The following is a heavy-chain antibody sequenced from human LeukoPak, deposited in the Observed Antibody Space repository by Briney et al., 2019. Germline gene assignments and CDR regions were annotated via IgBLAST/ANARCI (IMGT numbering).Heavy chain of an antibody. V-gene: IGHV4-4*02. CDR3: ARHEYYGLEGGFDY. J-gene: IGHJ4*02. D-gene: IGHD3-10*01. Sequence: SETLSLTCAVSGGSISSSYWWSWVRQPPGKGLEWIGEIYHSGSTNYNPSLKSRVTISVDTSKNQFSLKLSSVTAADTAVYYCARHEYYGLEGGFDYWGQGTLSPVSS. CDR2: IYHSGST. CDR1: GGSISSSYW.